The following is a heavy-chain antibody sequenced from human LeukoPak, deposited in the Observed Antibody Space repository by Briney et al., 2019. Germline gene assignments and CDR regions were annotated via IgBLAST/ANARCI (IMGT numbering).Heavy chain of an antibody. J-gene: IGHJ4*02. CDR3: AKDGGLWVSAHWGDS. D-gene: IGHD7-27*01. CDR1: GFTFSSYT. Sequence: GGSLRLSCTASGFTFSSYTMSWVRQAPGKGLKWVSTITTGGPNTYYADSVKGRVTVSRDDSKNTLYLKMNSLRAEDTAVYYCAKDGGLWVSAHWGDSWGRGTLVTVSS. CDR2: ITTGGPNT. V-gene: IGHV3-23*01.